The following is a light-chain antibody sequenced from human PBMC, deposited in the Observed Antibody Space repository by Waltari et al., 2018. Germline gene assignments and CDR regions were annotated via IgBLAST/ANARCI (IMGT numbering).Light chain of an antibody. CDR2: AAS. J-gene: IGKJ2*03. V-gene: IGKV1-39*01. CDR1: QSISSY. CDR3: QQSYSSPQNS. Sequence: DIQMTQSPSPLSASVGDRVTITCRASQSISSYLARYQQKPGKAPKLLIYAASSLQGGVPSRFSGSGSGTDFTLTISSLQPEDSATYYCQQSYSSPQNSFGQGTKVEIK.